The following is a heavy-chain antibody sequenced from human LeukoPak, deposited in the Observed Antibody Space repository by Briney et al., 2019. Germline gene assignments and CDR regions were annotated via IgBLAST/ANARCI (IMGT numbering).Heavy chain of an antibody. Sequence: SETLSLTCTVSGGSISNTDSYWNWIRQPPGKGLEWIGFISYSGNTYSTPSLESRLTISIDTAKNQFSLSLSSVTTADTAVYFCAREIVSSYYYNGMDVWGQGTTVTVSS. CDR1: GGSISNTDSY. D-gene: IGHD5/OR15-5a*01. CDR2: ISYSGNT. V-gene: IGHV4-30-4*01. CDR3: AREIVSSYYYNGMDV. J-gene: IGHJ6*02.